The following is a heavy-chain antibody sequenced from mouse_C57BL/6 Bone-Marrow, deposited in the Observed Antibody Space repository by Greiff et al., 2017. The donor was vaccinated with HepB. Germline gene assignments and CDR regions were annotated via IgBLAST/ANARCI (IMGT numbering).Heavy chain of an antibody. CDR1: GFTFSDFY. J-gene: IGHJ4*01. D-gene: IGHD1-1*01. V-gene: IGHV7-1*01. CDR3: ARDATVVAGAPYYAMDY. Sequence: EVKVVDSGGGLVQSGRSLRLSCATSGFTFSDFYMEWVRQAPGKGLEWIAASRNKANDYTTEYSASVKGRFIVSRDTSQSILYLQMNALRAEDTAIYYCARDATVVAGAPYYAMDYWGQGTSVTVSS. CDR2: SRNKANDYTT.